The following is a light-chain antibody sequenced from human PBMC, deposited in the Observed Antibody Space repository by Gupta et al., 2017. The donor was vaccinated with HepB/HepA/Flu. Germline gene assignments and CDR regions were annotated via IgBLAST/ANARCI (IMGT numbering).Light chain of an antibody. CDR3: QQGLTTPLT. J-gene: IGKJ5*01. CDR2: SAS. V-gene: IGKV1-39*01. Sequence: DIQMTQSPSSLSASVGDRVTITCRASQSIRNYLNWYQHKPGKAPKLLIYSASTLENEVPSRFRGSGSGKEFTLTISRLQPEDFAAYYCQQGLTTPLTFGQGTRLEIK. CDR1: QSIRNY.